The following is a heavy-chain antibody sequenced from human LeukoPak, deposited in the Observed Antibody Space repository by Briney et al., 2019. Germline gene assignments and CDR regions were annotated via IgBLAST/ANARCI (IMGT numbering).Heavy chain of an antibody. J-gene: IGHJ4*02. V-gene: IGHV1-18*04. CDR3: ARDPGSAWYDY. Sequence: ASVTVSCKASGYTFTSHGFTWVRQAPGQGLEWMGSISTSNGNRIYAQTLQGRVTMTTDTSTSTAFMELRSLRSDDTAVYYCARDPGSAWYDYWGQGTLVTASS. CDR2: ISTSNGNR. CDR1: GYTFTSHG. D-gene: IGHD6-19*01.